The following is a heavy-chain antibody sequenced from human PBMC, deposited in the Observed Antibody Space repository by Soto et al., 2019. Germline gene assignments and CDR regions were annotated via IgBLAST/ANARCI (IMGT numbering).Heavy chain of an antibody. CDR3: ARGRLTGTTYLDYYYGMDV. D-gene: IGHD1-7*01. J-gene: IGHJ6*02. Sequence: ASVKVSCKASGYTFTSYDINWVRQATGRGLEWMGWMNPNSGNTGYAQKFQGRVTMTRNTSISTAYMELSSLRSEDTAVYYCARGRLTGTTYLDYYYGMDVWGQGTTVTVSS. V-gene: IGHV1-8*01. CDR2: MNPNSGNT. CDR1: GYTFTSYD.